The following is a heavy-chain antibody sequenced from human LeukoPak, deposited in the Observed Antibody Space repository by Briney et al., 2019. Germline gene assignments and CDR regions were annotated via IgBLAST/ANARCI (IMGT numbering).Heavy chain of an antibody. CDR3: AGGNSWARDAFDI. D-gene: IGHD2/OR15-2a*01. Sequence: PSETLPLTCTVCGGPISSYHWSCLRQPPGKALEWIGYIYYSGSTTYNPSLKSRVTISVDTSKNQFSLKLSSVTAADTAVYYCAGGNSWARDAFDIWGQGTMVTVSS. CDR1: GGPISSYH. V-gene: IGHV4-59*01. CDR2: IYYSGST. J-gene: IGHJ3*02.